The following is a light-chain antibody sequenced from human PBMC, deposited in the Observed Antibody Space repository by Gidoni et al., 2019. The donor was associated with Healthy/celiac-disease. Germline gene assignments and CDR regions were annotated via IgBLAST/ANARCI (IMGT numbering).Light chain of an antibody. V-gene: IGKV2-28*01. CDR2: LGS. J-gene: IGKJ5*01. CDR3: MQALQTSIT. CDR1: QILLHSNGYNY. Sequence: DSVMTQSPLSLPVTPGEPASISCRSSQILLHSNGYNYLDWYLQKPGQSPQLLIYLGSNRAAGVPDRFSGSGSGTDFTLKISRVEAEDVGVYYCMQALQTSITFGQGTRLEIK.